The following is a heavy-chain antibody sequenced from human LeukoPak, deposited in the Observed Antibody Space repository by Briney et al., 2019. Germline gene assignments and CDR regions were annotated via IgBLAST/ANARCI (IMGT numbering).Heavy chain of an antibody. CDR2: IRYDGSNK. V-gene: IGHV3-30*02. D-gene: IGHD2-8*01. Sequence: PGGSLRLSCAASGFTFSSYGMHWVRQAPGKGLEWVAFIRYDGSNKYYADSVKGRFTISRDNSKNTLYLQMNSLRVEDTAVYYCARDVSDGYYYYYMDVWGKGTTVTISS. J-gene: IGHJ6*03. CDR1: GFTFSSYG. CDR3: ARDVSDGYYYYYMDV.